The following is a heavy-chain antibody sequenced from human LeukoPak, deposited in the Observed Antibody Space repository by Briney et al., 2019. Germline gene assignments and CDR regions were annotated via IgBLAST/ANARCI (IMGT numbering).Heavy chain of an antibody. CDR3: AKEKAVARSSGWHAFDV. D-gene: IGHD6-19*01. CDR2: VSPGGDKT. J-gene: IGHJ3*01. CDR1: GFTFSSHA. Sequence: PGESLRLSCAASGFTFSSHAMSWARQAPGKGLQWVSAVSPGGDKTYYADSVKGRFTVSRDNSRNTLYLQMNSLRADDTAVYFCAKEKAVARSSGWHAFDVWGQGSLVTVS. V-gene: IGHV3-23*01.